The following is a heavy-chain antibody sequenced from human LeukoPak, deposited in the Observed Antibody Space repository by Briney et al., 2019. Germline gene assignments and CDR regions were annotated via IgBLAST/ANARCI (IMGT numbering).Heavy chain of an antibody. D-gene: IGHD4-23*01. CDR3: ARAYDGNSYSFDH. CDR1: GFTISSYG. V-gene: IGHV3-33*01. CDR2: ISSDGGGE. J-gene: IGHJ4*02. Sequence: PGGSLRLSCAASGFTISSYGMHWVRQAPGKGLDRVAVISSDGGGEDYADSVKGRFTISRDNSKNTVYLQMDSLRAEDTAVYFCARAYDGNSYSFDHWGQGTLVTVAS.